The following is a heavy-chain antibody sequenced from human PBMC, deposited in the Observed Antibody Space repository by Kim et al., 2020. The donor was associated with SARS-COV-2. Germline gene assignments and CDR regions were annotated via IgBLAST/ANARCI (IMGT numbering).Heavy chain of an antibody. D-gene: IGHD3-10*01. Sequence: TSYADSVKGRFTISRDNAKNTLYLQMNSLRAEDTAVYYCARSGPYNWFDPWGQGTLVTVSS. J-gene: IGHJ5*02. CDR2: T. V-gene: IGHV3-74*01. CDR3: ARSGPYNWFDP.